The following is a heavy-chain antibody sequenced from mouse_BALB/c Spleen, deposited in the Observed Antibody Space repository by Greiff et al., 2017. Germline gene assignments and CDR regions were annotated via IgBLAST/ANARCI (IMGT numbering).Heavy chain of an antibody. Sequence: EVKVEESGGGLVKPGGSLKLSCAASGFTFSSYAMSWVRQTPEKRLEWVASISSGGSTYYPDSVKGRFTISRDNARNILYLQMSSLRSEDTAMYYCARGGYYGSSSYYAMDYWGQGTSVTVSS. J-gene: IGHJ4*01. CDR1: GFTFSSYA. CDR3: ARGGYYGSSSYYAMDY. V-gene: IGHV5-6-5*01. D-gene: IGHD1-1*01. CDR2: ISSGGST.